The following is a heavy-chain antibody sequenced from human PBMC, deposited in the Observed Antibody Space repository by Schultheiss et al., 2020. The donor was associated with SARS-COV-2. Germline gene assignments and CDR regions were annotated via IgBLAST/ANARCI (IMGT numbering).Heavy chain of an antibody. CDR2: ISSSGSTI. V-gene: IGHV3-48*04. J-gene: IGHJ5*02. D-gene: IGHD3-22*01. Sequence: GGSLRLSCAASGFTFSSYGMHWVRQAPGKGLEWVSYISSSGSTIYYADSVKGRFTISRDNAKNSLYLQMNSLRAEDTAVYYCARSHRDYYDSSGNYNWFDPWGQGTLVTVSS. CDR3: ARSHRDYYDSSGNYNWFDP. CDR1: GFTFSSYG.